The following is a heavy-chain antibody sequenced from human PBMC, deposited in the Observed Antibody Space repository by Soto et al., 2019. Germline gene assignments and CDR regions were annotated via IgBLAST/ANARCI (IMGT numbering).Heavy chain of an antibody. J-gene: IGHJ4*02. CDR3: HGYGY. V-gene: IGHV3-53*01. D-gene: IGHD5-12*01. CDR2: IYTGGTT. Sequence: EVQLVESGGGLIQPGGSLRLSCVVSGFTVSSSNYMSWVRQAPGKGLEWVSVIYTGGTTYYADSVKGRFTISRDNSKNTLYLQMNSLRAVDTALYYCHGYGYWGQGTLVTVSS. CDR1: GFTVSSSNY.